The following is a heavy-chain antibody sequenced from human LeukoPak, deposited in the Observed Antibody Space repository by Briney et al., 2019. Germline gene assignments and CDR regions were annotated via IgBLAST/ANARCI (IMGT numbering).Heavy chain of an antibody. J-gene: IGHJ4*02. V-gene: IGHV1-8*01. D-gene: IGHD2-2*01. CDR2: MNPNSGNT. CDR1: GYTCANYD. Sequence: ASVKVSCKASGYTCANYDIHWVRQATGQGLEWMGWMNPNSGNTDYAQKFQSRVTMTRSTSINTAYMELSSLGSEDTAVYYCARAARYCSSTSCSYSFDYWGQGTLVTVSS. CDR3: ARAARYCSSTSCSYSFDY.